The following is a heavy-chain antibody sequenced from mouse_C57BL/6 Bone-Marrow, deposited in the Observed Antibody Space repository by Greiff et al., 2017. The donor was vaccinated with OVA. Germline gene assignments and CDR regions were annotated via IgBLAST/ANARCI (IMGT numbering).Heavy chain of an antibody. CDR1: GFNITDDY. J-gene: IGHJ2*01. V-gene: IGHV14-4*01. D-gene: IGHD2-1*01. CDR3: TTWSGNYLYYFDY. Sequence: VQLQQSGAELVRPGASVKLSCTASGFNITDDYMHWVKQRPEQGLEWIGWIDPENGDTEYASKFQGKATITADQSSNTAYLQLSILTSDDAAVYYCTTWSGNYLYYFDYWGQGTTLTVSS. CDR2: IDPENGDT.